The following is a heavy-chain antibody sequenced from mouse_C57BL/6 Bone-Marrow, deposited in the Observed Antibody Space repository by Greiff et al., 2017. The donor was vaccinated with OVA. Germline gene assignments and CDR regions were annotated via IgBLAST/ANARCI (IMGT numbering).Heavy chain of an antibody. CDR3: ARGVAARATQAWFAY. J-gene: IGHJ3*01. Sequence: EVQLQQSGPGLVKPSQSLSLTCSVTGYSITSGYYWNWIRQFPGNKLEWMGYISYDGSNNYNPSLKNPISITRDTSKNQFFLKLNSVTTEDTATYYSARGVAARATQAWFAYWGQGTLVTVSA. D-gene: IGHD3-1*01. V-gene: IGHV3-6*01. CDR1: GYSITSGYY. CDR2: ISYDGSN.